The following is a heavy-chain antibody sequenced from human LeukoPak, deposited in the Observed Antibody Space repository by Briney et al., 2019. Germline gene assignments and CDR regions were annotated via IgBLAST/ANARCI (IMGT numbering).Heavy chain of an antibody. CDR2: ISWNSGSI. CDR1: GFTFSDYW. CDR3: ARDRGYYGSGPPYMDV. V-gene: IGHV3-9*01. Sequence: PGGSLRLSCAASGFTFSDYWMSWVRQAPGKGLGWVSGISWNSGSIGYADSVKGRFTISRDNAKNSLYLQMNSLRAEDTAVYYCARDRGYYGSGPPYMDVWGKGTTVTVSS. D-gene: IGHD3-10*01. J-gene: IGHJ6*04.